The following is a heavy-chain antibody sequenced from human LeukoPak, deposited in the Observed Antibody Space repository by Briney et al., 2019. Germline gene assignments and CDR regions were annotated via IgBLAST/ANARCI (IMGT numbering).Heavy chain of an antibody. CDR3: ARGTRRIVVVPAAETNYNWFDP. V-gene: IGHV4-4*07. CDR2: IYTSGST. CDR1: GGSISSYY. J-gene: IGHJ5*02. D-gene: IGHD2-2*01. Sequence: SETLSLTCTVSGGSISSYYWSWIRQPAGKGLEWIGRIYTSGSTNYNPSLMSRVTMSVDTSKNQFSLKLSSVTAADTAVYYCARGTRRIVVVPAAETNYNWFDPWGQGTLVTVSS.